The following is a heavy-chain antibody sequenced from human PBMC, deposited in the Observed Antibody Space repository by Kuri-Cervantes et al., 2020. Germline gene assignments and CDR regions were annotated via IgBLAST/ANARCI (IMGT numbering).Heavy chain of an antibody. V-gene: IGHV1-18*01. J-gene: IGHJ4*02. D-gene: IGHD2-21*01. CDR3: ARVRGGGLAPPIAYYFDY. Sequence: ASVKVSCKASGYTSMTYGISWVRQAPGQGLEWMGWISAYNGNTKYAQKFQGRVIMTTDTSTSTAYMELRSLRSDDTAVYYCARVRGGGLAPPIAYYFDYWGQGTLVTVSS. CDR2: ISAYNGNT. CDR1: GYTSMTYG.